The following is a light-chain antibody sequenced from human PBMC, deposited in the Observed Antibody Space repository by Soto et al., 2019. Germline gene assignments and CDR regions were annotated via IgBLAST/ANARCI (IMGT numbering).Light chain of an antibody. CDR2: GNS. Sequence: QSVLTQPPSVSGAPGQRVTISCTGSSSNIGAGYDVHWYQQLPGTAPKLLIYGNSNRPSGVPDRFSGSKSGTSASLAITGLQAEDEADYYGQSYDSSLSALWVFGGGTKLTVL. J-gene: IGLJ3*02. V-gene: IGLV1-40*01. CDR1: SSNIGAGYD. CDR3: QSYDSSLSALWV.